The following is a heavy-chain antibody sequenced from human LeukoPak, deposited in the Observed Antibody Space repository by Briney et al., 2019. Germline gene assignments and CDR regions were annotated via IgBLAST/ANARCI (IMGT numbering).Heavy chain of an antibody. J-gene: IGHJ4*02. V-gene: IGHV3-23*01. CDR2: ISGSGGST. CDR3: AKATRIAVAGYFDY. Sequence: PGRSLRLSCTGSGLSFSSHEWSWVRQAPGKGLEWVSAISGSGGSTYYADSVRGRFTISRDNSKNTLYLQMNSLRAEDTAVYYCAKATRIAVAGYFDYWGQGTLVTVSS. CDR1: GLSFSSHE. D-gene: IGHD6-19*01.